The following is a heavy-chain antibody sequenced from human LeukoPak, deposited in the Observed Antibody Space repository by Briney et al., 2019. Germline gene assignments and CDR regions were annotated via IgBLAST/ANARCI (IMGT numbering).Heavy chain of an antibody. CDR1: GYTFTSYG. V-gene: IGHV1-18*01. D-gene: IGHD2-2*01. CDR2: INPYNGNT. CDR3: ARVGWVVVPAAVPTSPGGTWFDP. Sequence: ASVKVSCKASGYTFTSYGISWVRQAPGQGLEWMGWINPYNGNTNYSQNLQGRVTMTTDTSTSTAYMGLRSLRSDDTAVYYCARVGWVVVPAAVPTSPGGTWFDPWGQGTLVTVSS. J-gene: IGHJ5*02.